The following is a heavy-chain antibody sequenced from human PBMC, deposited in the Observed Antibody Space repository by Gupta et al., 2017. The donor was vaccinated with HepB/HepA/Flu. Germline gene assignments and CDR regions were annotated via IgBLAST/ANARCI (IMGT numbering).Heavy chain of an antibody. D-gene: IGHD2-2*02. V-gene: IGHV1-2*02. J-gene: IGHJ4*02. Sequence: QVQLVQSGAEVKKPGASVKVSCKASGYTFTGYYMHWVRQAPGQGLEWMGWINPNSGGTNYAQKFQGRVTMTRDTSISTAYMELSRLRSDDTAVYYCARTVGDCSSTSCYSYYFDYWGQGTLVTVSS. CDR3: ARTVGDCSSTSCYSYYFDY. CDR1: GYTFTGYY. CDR2: INPNSGGT.